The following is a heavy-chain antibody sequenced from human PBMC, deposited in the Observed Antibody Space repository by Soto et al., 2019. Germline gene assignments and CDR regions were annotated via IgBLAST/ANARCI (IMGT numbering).Heavy chain of an antibody. D-gene: IGHD2-8*01. CDR3: STDLRLGKNYHTNPYFDF. J-gene: IGHJ4*02. CDR2: IKSKTNGGTT. Sequence: GGSLRLSCAASGFTFSNAWMSWVRQAPGKGLEWVGRIKSKTNGGTTDYAAPVKGRFTISRDDSKNTLFLQMGSLRTEDTAVYYCSTDLRLGKNYHTNPYFDFWGQGTLVTVSS. CDR1: GFTFSNAW. V-gene: IGHV3-15*01.